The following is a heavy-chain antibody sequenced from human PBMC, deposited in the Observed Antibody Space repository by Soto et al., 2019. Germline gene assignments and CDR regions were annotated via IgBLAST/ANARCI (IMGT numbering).Heavy chain of an antibody. J-gene: IGHJ6*02. V-gene: IGHV3-11*01. D-gene: IGHD3-3*01. CDR2: ISSSGSTI. CDR1: GFTFSDYY. CDR3: AKGRSYDFWSGYWRPHGMDV. Sequence: GGSLRLSCAASGFTFSDYYMSWSRQAPGKGLEWVSYISSSGSTIYYADSVTGRFTISRDNAKNSLYLQMNRPRAEDTALYYCAKGRSYDFWSGYWRPHGMDVWGQGTTVTVSS.